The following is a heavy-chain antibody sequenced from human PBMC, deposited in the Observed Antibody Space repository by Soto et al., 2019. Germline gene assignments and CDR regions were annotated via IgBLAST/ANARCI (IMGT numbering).Heavy chain of an antibody. CDR1: GFTFTRYS. Sequence: VGSLRLSCAASGFTFTRYSMNWVRQAPGKGLEWVSSISSTTNYIYYGDSMKGRFTISRDNAKNSLYLEMNSLRAEDTAVYYCARESEGLTSNFDYWGQGTLVTVSS. CDR3: ARESEGLTSNFDY. CDR2: ISSTTNYI. V-gene: IGHV3-21*06. J-gene: IGHJ4*02.